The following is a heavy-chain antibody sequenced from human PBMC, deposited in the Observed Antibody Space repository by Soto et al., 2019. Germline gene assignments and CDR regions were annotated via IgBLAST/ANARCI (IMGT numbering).Heavy chain of an antibody. CDR1: GYSFATYG. CDR3: ATEPIYYNYGSCYYPLGH. CDR2: ISAHNGDT. Sequence: QVQLVQSGAEVKKPGASVKVSCKASGYSFATYGFSWVRQAPGQGLECVGWISAHNGDTHYSQKFQGRVTLTTDTTTNTGYMELRSLTSDDTAVYFWATEPIYYNYGSCYYPLGHWGQGTLVTVSS. D-gene: IGHD3-22*01. V-gene: IGHV1-18*04. J-gene: IGHJ4*02.